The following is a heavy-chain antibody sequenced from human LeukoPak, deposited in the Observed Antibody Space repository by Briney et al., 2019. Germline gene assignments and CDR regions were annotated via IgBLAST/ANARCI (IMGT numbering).Heavy chain of an antibody. D-gene: IGHD2-2*01. CDR1: GYTFTSYD. CDR2: MNPNSGNT. Sequence: ASVKVSCKASGYTFTSYDINWVRQATGQGLEWMGWMNPNSGNTGYAQKFQGRVTMTRNTSISTAYMELSSLRSEDTAVYYCAREGVVPAAYYYYGMDVWGRGTTVTVSS. J-gene: IGHJ6*02. CDR3: AREGVVPAAYYYYGMDV. V-gene: IGHV1-8*01.